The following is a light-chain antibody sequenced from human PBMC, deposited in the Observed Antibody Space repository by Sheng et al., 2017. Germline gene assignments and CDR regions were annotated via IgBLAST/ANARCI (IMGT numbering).Light chain of an antibody. CDR2: DAS. Sequence: DIQMTQSPSSLSASVGDRVTITCQASQDISNYLNWYQQKPGKAPKLLIYDASNLETGVPSRFSGSGSGTDFTFTISSLQPEDIATYYCQQYDNLPPFGPGPKWISN. CDR1: QDISNY. V-gene: IGKV1-33*01. CDR3: QQYDNLPP. J-gene: IGKJ3*01.